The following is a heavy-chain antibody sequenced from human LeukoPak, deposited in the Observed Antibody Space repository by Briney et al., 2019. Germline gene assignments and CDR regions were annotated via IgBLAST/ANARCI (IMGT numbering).Heavy chain of an antibody. V-gene: IGHV7-4-1*02. D-gene: IGHD1-1*01. Sequence: ASVKVSCKASGYTFTSYAMNWVRQAPGQGLEWMGWINTNTGNPTYAQGFTGRFVFSLDTSVSTAYLQISSLKAEDTAVYYCARDRTVGVPGDPHYYYYGMDVWGQGTTVTVSS. CDR2: INTNTGNP. CDR1: GYTFTSYA. J-gene: IGHJ6*02. CDR3: ARDRTVGVPGDPHYYYYGMDV.